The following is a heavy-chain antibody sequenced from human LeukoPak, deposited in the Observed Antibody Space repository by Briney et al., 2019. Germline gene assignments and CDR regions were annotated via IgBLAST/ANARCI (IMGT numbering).Heavy chain of an antibody. V-gene: IGHV5-51*01. D-gene: IGHD5-18*01. J-gene: IGHJ5*02. CDR2: IYPGDSDT. CDR3: ARLGRIQLWKIDP. CDR1: GYSFTSYW. Sequence: GESLKISCKGSGYSFTSYWIGRVRQMPGKGLEWMGIIYPGDSDTRYSPSFQGQVTISADKSITTAYLQWSSLKASDTAMYYCARLGRIQLWKIDPWGQGTLVTVSS.